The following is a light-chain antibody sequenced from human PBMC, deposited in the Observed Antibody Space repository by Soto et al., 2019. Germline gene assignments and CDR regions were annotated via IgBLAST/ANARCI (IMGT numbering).Light chain of an antibody. CDR3: QQSYSTPRGT. CDR1: QSISSY. Sequence: DIQMTQSPSSLSASVGDGVTITCRASQSISSYLNWYQQKPGKAPKLLIYAASSLQSGVPSRFSGSGSGTDFTLTISSLQPEDFATYYCQQSYSTPRGTFGGGTKVDIK. CDR2: AAS. J-gene: IGKJ4*01. V-gene: IGKV1-39*01.